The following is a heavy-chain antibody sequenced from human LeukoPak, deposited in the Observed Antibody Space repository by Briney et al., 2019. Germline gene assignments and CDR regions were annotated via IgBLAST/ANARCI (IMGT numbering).Heavy chain of an antibody. D-gene: IGHD4-17*01. CDR1: GFTFSSYS. V-gene: IGHV3-21*01. CDR2: ISSSSSYI. Sequence: GGSLRLSCAASGFTFSSYSMNWVRQAPGKGLGWVSSISSSSSYIYYADSVKGRFTISRDNAKNSLYLQMNSLRAEDTAVYYCARDMERGVTTVTSLDYWGQGTLVTVSS. J-gene: IGHJ4*02. CDR3: ARDMERGVTTVTSLDY.